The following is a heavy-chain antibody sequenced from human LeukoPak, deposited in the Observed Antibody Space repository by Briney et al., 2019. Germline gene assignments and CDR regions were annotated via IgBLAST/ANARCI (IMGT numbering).Heavy chain of an antibody. CDR3: ANGLSSSGYHWDPYYYALDV. D-gene: IGHD3-22*01. V-gene: IGHV3-23*01. Sequence: GGSPRLSRAGPGFTFTTYALDWVRPAPGKGPAWVSAICGSGGDTKYSDSVKGRFIISRDNSKSTLYLQMNSLRAEDTAIYFCANGLSSSGYHWDPYYYALDVWGQGTTVIDSS. J-gene: IGHJ6*02. CDR2: ICGSGGDT. CDR1: GFTFTTYA.